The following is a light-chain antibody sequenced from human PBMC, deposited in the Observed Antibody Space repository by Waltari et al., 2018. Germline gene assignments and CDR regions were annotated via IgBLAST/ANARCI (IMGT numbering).Light chain of an antibody. CDR3: SSYTRRSYWV. J-gene: IGLJ3*02. CDR2: KVN. Sequence: QSALTQPASVSGSPGQSITISCTGTSSDVGFYDFVSWFQQHPGKAPKVLIYKVNNRPPVGSNRFSGSKSANPASLTISGLQAEDEADYYCSSYTRRSYWVFGGGTQLTVL. V-gene: IGLV2-14*01. CDR1: SSDVGFYDF.